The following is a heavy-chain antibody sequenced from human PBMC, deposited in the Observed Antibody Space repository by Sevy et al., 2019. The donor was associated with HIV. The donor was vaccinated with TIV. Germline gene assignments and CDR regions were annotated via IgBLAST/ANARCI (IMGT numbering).Heavy chain of an antibody. D-gene: IGHD1-26*01. CDR3: ARDRSKGGLDAFDI. CDR1: GFTFSSYA. J-gene: IGHJ3*02. CDR2: ISYDGSNK. Sequence: GGSLRLSCAASGFTFSSYAMHWVRQAPGKGLEWVAVISYDGSNKYYADSVKGRFTISRDNSKNTLYLQMNSLRAEDTAVHYCARDRSKGGLDAFDIWGQGTMVTVSS. V-gene: IGHV3-30-3*01.